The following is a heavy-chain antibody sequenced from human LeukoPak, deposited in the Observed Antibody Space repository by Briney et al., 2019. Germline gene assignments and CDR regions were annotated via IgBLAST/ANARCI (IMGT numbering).Heavy chain of an antibody. V-gene: IGHV4-38-2*02. CDR2: SYHSGST. CDR3: AREDITMVRGVKSRYMDV. CDR1: GYSISSGYY. Sequence: SETLSLTCTVSGYSISSGYYLGWIRQPPGKGLEGIGISYHSGSTYYNPSLKSRVTISVETSKNQFSMKLSSVTAAETAVYYCAREDITMVRGVKSRYMDVWGKGTTVTVSS. J-gene: IGHJ6*03. D-gene: IGHD3-10*01.